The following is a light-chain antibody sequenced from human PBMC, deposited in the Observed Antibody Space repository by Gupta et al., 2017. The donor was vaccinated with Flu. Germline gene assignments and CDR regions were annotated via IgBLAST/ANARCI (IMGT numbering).Light chain of an antibody. V-gene: IGLV2-14*01. Sequence: QSPLTQPASVSWSPGQSITISCTGTGSDIGGYNYVSWYQQHPGKAPKLMIYEVTGRPSGLSKRFSGSKSGKTDSLTIYGLQAEDEAEYYCRSSKDRSTPGVFGTGTKVTVL. CDR1: GSDIGGYNY. J-gene: IGLJ1*01. CDR3: RSSKDRSTPGV. CDR2: EVT.